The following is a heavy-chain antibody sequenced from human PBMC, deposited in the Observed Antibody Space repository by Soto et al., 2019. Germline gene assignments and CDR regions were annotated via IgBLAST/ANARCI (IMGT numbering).Heavy chain of an antibody. V-gene: IGHV1-18*01. D-gene: IGHD1-26*01. CDR2: ISAYNGNT. Sequence: PSVKVSCKASGYTFTSYGISWVRQAPGQGLEWMGWISAYNGNTNYAQKLQGRVTMTTDTSTSTAYMELRRLRSDDTAVYYCARLGCSGSFNLAFDIWGQGTMVTVSS. CDR1: GYTFTSYG. J-gene: IGHJ3*02. CDR3: ARLGCSGSFNLAFDI.